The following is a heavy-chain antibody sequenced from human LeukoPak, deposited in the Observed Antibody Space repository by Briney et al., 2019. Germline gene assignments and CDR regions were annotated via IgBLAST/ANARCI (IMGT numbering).Heavy chain of an antibody. Sequence: ASVKVSCKASGYTFTSYAMNWVRQAPGQGLEWMGWINTNTGNPTYAQGFTGRFVFSLDTSVSTAYLQISSLKAEDTAVYYCARPLAATLLYYYYGMDVWGQGTTVTVSS. J-gene: IGHJ6*02. CDR3: ARPLAATLLYYYYGMDV. D-gene: IGHD5-12*01. CDR2: INTNTGNP. CDR1: GYTFTSYA. V-gene: IGHV7-4-1*02.